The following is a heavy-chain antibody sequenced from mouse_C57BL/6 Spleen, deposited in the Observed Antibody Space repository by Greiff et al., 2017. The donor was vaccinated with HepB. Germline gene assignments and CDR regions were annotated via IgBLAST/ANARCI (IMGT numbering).Heavy chain of an antibody. CDR2: IDPETGGT. V-gene: IGHV1-15*01. Sequence: VKLMESGAELVRPGASVTLSCKASGYTFTDYEMHWVKQTPVHGLEWIGAIDPETGGTAYNQKFKGKAILTADKSSSTAYMELRSLTSEDSAVYYCTKGASAQAYWGQGTLVTVSA. CDR1: GYTFTDYE. CDR3: TKGASAQAY. J-gene: IGHJ3*01.